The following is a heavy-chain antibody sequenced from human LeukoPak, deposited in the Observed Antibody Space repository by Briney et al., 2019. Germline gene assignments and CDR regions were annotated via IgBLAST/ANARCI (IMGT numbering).Heavy chain of an antibody. CDR2: ISSSGGSTGT. CDR1: GFTFSSYA. D-gene: IGHD2-21*02. V-gene: IGHV3-23*01. CDR3: AKDLDRPDSPFDY. J-gene: IGHJ4*02. Sequence: PGGSLRLSCAASGFTFSSYAMGWVRQAPGKGLEWVSAISSSGGSTGTYYADSVKGRFTISRDNSKNTLYLQMNSLRAEDTAVYYCAKDLDRPDSPFDYWGQGTLVTVSS.